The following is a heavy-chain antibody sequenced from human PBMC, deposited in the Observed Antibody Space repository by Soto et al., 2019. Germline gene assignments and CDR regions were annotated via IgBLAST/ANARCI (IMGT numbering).Heavy chain of an antibody. Sequence: SETLSLTCTVSGGSINSYYWSWIRQPPGKGLEWIGYFFYSGSTNYNPSLKSRVTISVDTSKNQFSLKISSVTAADTAVYYCAKVNDFWTGYYSTNWFDPWGQGTLVTVSS. V-gene: IGHV4-59*01. D-gene: IGHD3-3*01. CDR2: FFYSGST. J-gene: IGHJ5*02. CDR1: GGSINSYY. CDR3: AKVNDFWTGYYSTNWFDP.